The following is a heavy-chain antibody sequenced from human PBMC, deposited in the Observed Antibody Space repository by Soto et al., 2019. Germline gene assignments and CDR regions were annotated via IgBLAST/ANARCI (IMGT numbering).Heavy chain of an antibody. V-gene: IGHV3-33*01. CDR2: IWYDGSNK. CDR3: ASLSDAFDI. J-gene: IGHJ3*02. CDR1: GFTFSTYV. Sequence: QVQLVESGGGVVQPGRSLRLSCAASGFTFSTYVMHWVRQAPGKGLEWVAVIWYDGSNKYYADSVKGRFTISRDNSKNTLYLQMNSLRAEDTAVYYCASLSDAFDIRGQGTMVTVSS.